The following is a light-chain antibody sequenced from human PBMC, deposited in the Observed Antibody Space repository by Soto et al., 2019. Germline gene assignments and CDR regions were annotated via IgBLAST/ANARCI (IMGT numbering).Light chain of an antibody. CDR3: TSYTRSPHYV. CDR1: SNDIGVSNY. V-gene: IGLV2-14*03. CDR2: DVD. J-gene: IGLJ1*01. Sequence: QSVLTQPASVSGSPGQSITVSCTGTSNDIGVSNYVSWYQQHPGKAPRLIMYDVDNRPSGVSARFSGSKSGNMASLTISGLQTEDEADYYCTSYTRSPHYVFGTGTKVTVL.